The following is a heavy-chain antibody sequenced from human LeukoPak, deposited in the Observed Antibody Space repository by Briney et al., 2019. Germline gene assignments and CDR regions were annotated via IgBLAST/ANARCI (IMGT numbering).Heavy chain of an antibody. CDR2: IYRTGST. V-gene: IGHV4-38-2*02. CDR1: GYSISSGYY. D-gene: IGHD5-24*01. CDR3: AKDDGWLQFNS. J-gene: IGHJ4*02. Sequence: SETLSLTCTVSGYSISSGYYWGWIRQPPGKGLEWIGSIYRTGSTYYNPSLKSRVTISVDTSKNQFSLKLGSVTAADTAVYYCAKDDGWLQFNSWGQGTLVTVSS.